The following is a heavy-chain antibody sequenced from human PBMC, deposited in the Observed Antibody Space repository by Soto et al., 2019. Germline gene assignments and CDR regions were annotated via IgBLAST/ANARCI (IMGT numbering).Heavy chain of an antibody. V-gene: IGHV3-30-3*01. Sequence: QVQVVESGGGVVQPGRSLRLSCAASGFTFSSYAMHWVRQAPGKGLEWVAVMSYDGNNKYYVDSVKGRFTVSRGHSKNTLYLQMNSLRAEDTAVYYCAREYCSTTSCWGGMDVWGQGTTVTVSS. J-gene: IGHJ6*02. CDR1: GFTFSSYA. CDR3: AREYCSTTSCWGGMDV. D-gene: IGHD2-2*01. CDR2: MSYDGNNK.